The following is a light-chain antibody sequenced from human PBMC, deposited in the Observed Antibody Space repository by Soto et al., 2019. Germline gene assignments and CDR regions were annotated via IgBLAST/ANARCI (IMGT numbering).Light chain of an antibody. CDR3: AVWDDSLSALL. CDR1: TSNIGTNP. Sequence: QSVLTQPPSASGTPGQRVTISCSGGTSNIGTNPVNWYRQLPGTAPQLLLYSDVQRPSGVPDRVSGSKSGTSASLAIRGLQSEDEADYFCAVWDDSLSALLFGGGTKLTLL. CDR2: SDV. J-gene: IGLJ2*01. V-gene: IGLV1-44*01.